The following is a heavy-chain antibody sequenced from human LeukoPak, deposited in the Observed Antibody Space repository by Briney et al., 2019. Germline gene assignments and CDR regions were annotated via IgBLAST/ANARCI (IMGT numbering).Heavy chain of an antibody. CDR3: AKSQGRERPTFFPQGQRTKGYFDY. CDR1: GFTFSSYE. Sequence: GGPLRPSCAASGFTFSSYEMNWVRQAPGKGLEWVSYISSSGSTIYYADSVKGRFTISRDNAKNSLYLQMNSLRAEDTAVYYCAKSQGRERPTFFPQGQRTKGYFDYWGQGTLVTVSS. CDR2: ISSSGSTI. J-gene: IGHJ4*02. D-gene: IGHD2/OR15-2a*01. V-gene: IGHV3-48*03.